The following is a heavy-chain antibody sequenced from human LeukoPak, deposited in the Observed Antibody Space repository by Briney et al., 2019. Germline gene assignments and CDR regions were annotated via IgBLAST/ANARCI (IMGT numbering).Heavy chain of an antibody. CDR1: GFTFSSYG. J-gene: IGHJ4*02. CDR2: ISGSGGST. D-gene: IGHD6-6*01. V-gene: IGHV3-23*01. Sequence: GGSLRLSCAASGFTFSSYGMSWVRQAPGKGLEWVSVISGSGGSTYYADSVKGRFTISRDNSKNTLYLQMNSLRAEDTAVYYCAKGSRAARPYYFDSWGQGTLVTVSS. CDR3: AKGSRAARPYYFDS.